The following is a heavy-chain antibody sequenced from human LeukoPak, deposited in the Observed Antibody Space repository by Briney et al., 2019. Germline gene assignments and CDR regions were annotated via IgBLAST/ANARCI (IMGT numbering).Heavy chain of an antibody. CDR3: ARRHNYYDSFDP. Sequence: KPSETLSLTCTVSGGSISSSSYYWGWIRQPPGKGLEWIGSIYYSGSTYYNPSLKSRVTISVDTSKNQFSLKLSSVTAADTAVYYCARRHNYYDSFDPWGQGTLVTVSS. V-gene: IGHV4-39*07. CDR1: GGSISSSSYY. J-gene: IGHJ5*02. CDR2: IYYSGST. D-gene: IGHD3-22*01.